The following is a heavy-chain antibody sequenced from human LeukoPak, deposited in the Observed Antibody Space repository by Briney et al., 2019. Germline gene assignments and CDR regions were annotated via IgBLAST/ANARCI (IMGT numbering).Heavy chain of an antibody. V-gene: IGHV3-21*01. J-gene: IGHJ6*03. CDR2: ISSSSSDK. D-gene: IGHD6-19*01. Sequence: GSLRLSCAASGFTFSSYSMNWVRQAPGKGLGLVSSISSSSSDKYYADSVKGRFTISRDNAKNSLYLQMNSLRAEDTAVYYCARASQQWLAGNYYYFMDVWGKGTTVTVSS. CDR1: GFTFSSYS. CDR3: ARASQQWLAGNYYYFMDV.